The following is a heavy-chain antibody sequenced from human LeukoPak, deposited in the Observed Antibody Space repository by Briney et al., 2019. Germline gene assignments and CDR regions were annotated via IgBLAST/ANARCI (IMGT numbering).Heavy chain of an antibody. J-gene: IGHJ4*02. CDR3: ARAARGGASDY. V-gene: IGHV4-30-2*01. CDR1: GGSISSGGYS. D-gene: IGHD3-10*01. CDR2: IYHSGST. Sequence: SETLSFTCAVSGGSISSGGYSWSWIRQPPGKGLEWIGYIYHSGSTYYNPSLKSRVTISVDRSKNQFSLKLSSVTAADTAVYYCARAARGGASDYWGQGTLVTVSS.